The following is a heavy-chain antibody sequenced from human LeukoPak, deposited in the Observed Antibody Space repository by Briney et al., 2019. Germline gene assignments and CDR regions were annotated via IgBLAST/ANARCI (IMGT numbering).Heavy chain of an antibody. V-gene: IGHV3-48*02. D-gene: IGHD4-23*01. J-gene: IGHJ4*02. CDR2: ISSSSTTI. CDR3: ARDFPSTVVKFDY. Sequence: PGGSLRLSCAASGFTFSSHSMNWVRQAPGKGLEWISYISSSSTTIYYADSVKGRFTISRDNAKNSLYLQMNSLRDEDTAVYYCARDFPSTVVKFDYWGQGTLVTVSS. CDR1: GFTFSSHS.